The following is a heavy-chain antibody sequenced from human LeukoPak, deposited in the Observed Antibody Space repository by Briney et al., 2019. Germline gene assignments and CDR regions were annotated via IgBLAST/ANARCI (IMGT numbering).Heavy chain of an antibody. CDR2: IIPILGIA. V-gene: IGHV1-69*04. J-gene: IGHJ4*02. D-gene: IGHD5-18*01. CDR1: GGTFSSYA. Sequence: AASVKVSCKASGGTFSSYAISWVRQAPGQGLEWMGRIIPILGIANYAQKFQGRVTITADKSTSTAYMELSSLRSEDTAVYYCARESSDTAMVADPFDYWGQGTLVTVSS. CDR3: ARESSDTAMVADPFDY.